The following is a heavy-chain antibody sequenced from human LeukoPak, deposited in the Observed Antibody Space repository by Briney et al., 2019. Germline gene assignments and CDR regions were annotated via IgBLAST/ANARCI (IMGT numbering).Heavy chain of an antibody. CDR1: GYTFTSSG. CDR2: ISADNGNR. CDR3: ARDAGPASGDAFDI. D-gene: IGHD6-13*01. J-gene: IGHJ3*02. Sequence: ASVKVSCKASGYTFTSSGISWVRQAPGPGLEWMGWISADNGNRNYAQNFQGRVTMTTDTSTSPAYMDLRSLRSDDTAVYYCARDAGPASGDAFDIWGQGTMVTVSS. V-gene: IGHV1-18*01.